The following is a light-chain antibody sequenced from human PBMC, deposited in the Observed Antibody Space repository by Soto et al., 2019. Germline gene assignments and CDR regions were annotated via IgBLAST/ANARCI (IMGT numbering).Light chain of an antibody. CDR1: QDISDH. CDR2: AAS. CDR3: QKYNGTPRT. Sequence: DFQMTQSPSSLSASVGDRVTITCRASQDISDHLAWYQHKPGKVPKLLIYAASTSQSRVPSRFSGGGSGTDFTLTISSLQPEDVATYYCQKYNGTPRTFGQGTKVELK. V-gene: IGKV1-27*01. J-gene: IGKJ1*01.